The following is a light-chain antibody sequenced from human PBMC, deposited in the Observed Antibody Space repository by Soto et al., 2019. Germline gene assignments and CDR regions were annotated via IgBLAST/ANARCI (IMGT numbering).Light chain of an antibody. CDR2: VAS. J-gene: IGKJ1*01. CDR3: LQQKSYPCT. V-gene: IGKV1-17*01. Sequence: DIQMTQSPSSLSASVGDRVTITCRASQGIRNDLGWYQQKPGKAPKRLIYVASSLESGVPSRFSGSGSATDITLTTTSLQPEDFATYYCLQQKSYPCTFGQGTKVDIK. CDR1: QGIRND.